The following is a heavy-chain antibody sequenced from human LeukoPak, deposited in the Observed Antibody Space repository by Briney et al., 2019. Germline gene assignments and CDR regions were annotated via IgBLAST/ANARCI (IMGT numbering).Heavy chain of an antibody. CDR1: GGSIGSYY. Sequence: PSETLSLTCTVSGGSIGSYYWSWIRQPPGEGLEWIAYIYYSGNANYNPSLESRVTISVDTSQNQFSLKVRSVTVADTAVYYCARHKEGYCDGGSCPYYFDYWGQGSLVTVSS. CDR2: IYYSGNA. CDR3: ARHKEGYCDGGSCPYYFDY. J-gene: IGHJ4*02. D-gene: IGHD2-15*01. V-gene: IGHV4-59*08.